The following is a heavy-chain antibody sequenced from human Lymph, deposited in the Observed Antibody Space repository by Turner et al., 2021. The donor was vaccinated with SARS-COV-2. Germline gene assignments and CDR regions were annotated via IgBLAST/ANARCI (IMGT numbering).Heavy chain of an antibody. V-gene: IGHV4-31*03. CDR3: ARDYGGNSNYFDY. J-gene: IGHJ4*02. D-gene: IGHD4-17*01. CDR1: GGSISSGGYY. Sequence: QVQLQESGPGLVKPSQTLSLTCTVSGGSISSGGYYWGWIRQHPGKGLEWIGYIYYSGSTYYNPSLKSRVSISVDTSKNQFSLKLSSVTAADTAVDYCARDYGGNSNYFDYWGQGTLVTVSS. CDR2: IYYSGST.